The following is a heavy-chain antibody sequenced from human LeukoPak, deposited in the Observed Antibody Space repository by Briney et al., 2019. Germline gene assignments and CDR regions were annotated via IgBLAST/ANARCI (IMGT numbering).Heavy chain of an antibody. V-gene: IGHV4-39*07. D-gene: IGHD3-22*01. CDR2: IYYSGST. CDR1: GFTVSSNS. CDR3: ARGSRITMIVVVTSRDYFDY. J-gene: IGHJ4*02. Sequence: GSLRLSCTVSGFTVSSNSMSWVRQPPGKGLEWIGSIYYSGSTYYNPSLKSRVTISVDTSKNQFSLKLSSVTAADTAVYYCARGSRITMIVVVTSRDYFDYWGQGTLVTVSS.